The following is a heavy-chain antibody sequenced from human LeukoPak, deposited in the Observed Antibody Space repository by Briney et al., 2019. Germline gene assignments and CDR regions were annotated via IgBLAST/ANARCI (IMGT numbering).Heavy chain of an antibody. Sequence: ASVKVSCKASAFLDFGFTWVREVPGQGLEWMGWIATDGRDTKYAPKVQARGAMTTDTPTTTAYTELRSLRPDDTAVYYCARDRGSYYPPPDSWGQGTLVTVSS. D-gene: IGHD1-26*01. V-gene: IGHV1-18*01. CDR2: IATDGRDT. CDR1: AFLDFG. J-gene: IGHJ4*02. CDR3: ARDRGSYYPPPDS.